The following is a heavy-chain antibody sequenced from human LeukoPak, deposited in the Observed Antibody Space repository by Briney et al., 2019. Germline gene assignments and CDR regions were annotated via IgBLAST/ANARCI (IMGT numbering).Heavy chain of an antibody. Sequence: GSLRLSCTASGFTLGIYWMSWVRQAPGKGLEWVANIKEDGTEKYYVDSVKGRFTISRDNAKNSLYLQLNSLRAEDTAVYYCARAPSRGITDYWGQGTLVIVSS. J-gene: IGHJ4*02. D-gene: IGHD3-10*01. CDR1: GFTLGIYW. CDR2: IKEDGTEK. V-gene: IGHV3-7*01. CDR3: ARAPSRGITDY.